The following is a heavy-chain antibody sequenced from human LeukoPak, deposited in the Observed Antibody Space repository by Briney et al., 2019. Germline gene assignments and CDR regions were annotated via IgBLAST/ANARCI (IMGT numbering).Heavy chain of an antibody. D-gene: IGHD6-13*01. V-gene: IGHV4-39*01. J-gene: IGHJ5*02. Sequence: SEXLSLTCTVSGGSISSSSYYWGWIRQPPGKGLGWIGSIYYSGSTYYNPSLKSRVTISVDTSKKKFSLKLSSVTAADTAVYYCARQGIAAAGTSGWFDPWGQGTLVTVSS. CDR1: GGSISSSSYY. CDR2: IYYSGST. CDR3: ARQGIAAAGTSGWFDP.